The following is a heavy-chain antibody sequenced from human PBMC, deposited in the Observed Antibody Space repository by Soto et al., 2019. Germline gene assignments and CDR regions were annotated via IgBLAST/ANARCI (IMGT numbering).Heavy chain of an antibody. V-gene: IGHV5-51*01. CDR1: GYTFISCW. J-gene: IGHJ4*02. Sequence: GESLKISCQGSGYTFISCWIGWGRQLPGKGLEWMGIIYPDNSDTRYSPSFQGQVIMSVDKSIRTAYLQWRSLKASGTAMYYCVRPDSTGYCPYWAKGTLVTVSS. CDR3: VRPDSTGYCPY. CDR2: IYPDNSDT. D-gene: IGHD3-22*01.